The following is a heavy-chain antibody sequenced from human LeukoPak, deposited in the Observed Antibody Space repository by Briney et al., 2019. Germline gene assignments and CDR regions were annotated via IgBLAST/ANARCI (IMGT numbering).Heavy chain of an antibody. Sequence: GGSLRLSCAASGFTSSSYAMSWVRQAPGKGLEWVSAISGSGYVTYYADSVKGRFTISRDNSKNTLYLQMNSLRAEDTAVYYCAKDGSGWYLSDYWGQGTLVTVSS. CDR1: GFTSSSYA. CDR2: ISGSGYVT. J-gene: IGHJ4*02. CDR3: AKDGSGWYLSDY. D-gene: IGHD6-19*01. V-gene: IGHV3-23*01.